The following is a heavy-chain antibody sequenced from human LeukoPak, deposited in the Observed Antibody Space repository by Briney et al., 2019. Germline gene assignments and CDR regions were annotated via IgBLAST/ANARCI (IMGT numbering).Heavy chain of an antibody. D-gene: IGHD3-22*01. J-gene: IGHJ4*02. Sequence: GGSLRLSCVVSGFTISNNYMSWVLQAPGKGLEWVSVIYSGGNTYYADSVKGRFTISRDNSKNTLYLQMNTLGAEDTALYYCARGFLVVTGQGAFDYWGQGTLVTVSS. CDR1: GFTISNNY. CDR2: IYSGGNT. CDR3: ARGFLVVTGQGAFDY. V-gene: IGHV3-53*01.